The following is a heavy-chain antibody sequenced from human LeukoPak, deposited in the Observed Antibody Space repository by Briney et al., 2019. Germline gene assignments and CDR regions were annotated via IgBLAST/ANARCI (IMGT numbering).Heavy chain of an antibody. J-gene: IGHJ4*02. CDR2: ISGSGGST. CDR1: GFTFSSYA. CDR3: AKALASAPVDC. Sequence: GGSLRLSYVASGFTFSSYAMTWVRQAPGKGLEWVSGISGSGGSTYYADSVKGRFTFSRDNSKNTLYLQMNSLRAEDTAVYYCAKALASAPVDCWGQGTLVTVSS. V-gene: IGHV3-23*01. D-gene: IGHD2-15*01.